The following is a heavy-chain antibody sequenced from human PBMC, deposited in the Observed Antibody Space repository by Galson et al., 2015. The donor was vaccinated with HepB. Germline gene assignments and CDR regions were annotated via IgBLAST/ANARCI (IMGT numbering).Heavy chain of an antibody. D-gene: IGHD4-23*01. CDR3: ARVADVDYGDHSFFDY. CDR1: GFTFSDYY. V-gene: IGHV3-11*06. J-gene: IGHJ4*02. CDR2: ISSSSLYT. Sequence: SLGLSCAASGFTFSDYYMAWIRQAPGKGLEWLSYISSSSLYTNYADSVKGRFTISRDNAKNSLNLQMNSLRVDDTAVYYCARVADVDYGDHSFFDYWGLGTLVTASS.